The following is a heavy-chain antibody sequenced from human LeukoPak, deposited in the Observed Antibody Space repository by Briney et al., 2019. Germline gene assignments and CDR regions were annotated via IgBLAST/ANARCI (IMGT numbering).Heavy chain of an antibody. Sequence: GKSLRLSCVASGFSFSDSVIHWVRQAPGKGLEWVAVISHDVKTTYYADSAKGRFTISRDNSRNTVFLQMNRLRPEDTAVYYCVKEAYYGWGSSPTFYFDYWGQGTRVIVSS. J-gene: IGHJ4*02. CDR2: ISHDVKTT. CDR1: GFSFSDSV. CDR3: VKEAYYGWGSSPTFYFDY. V-gene: IGHV3-30*04. D-gene: IGHD3-10*01.